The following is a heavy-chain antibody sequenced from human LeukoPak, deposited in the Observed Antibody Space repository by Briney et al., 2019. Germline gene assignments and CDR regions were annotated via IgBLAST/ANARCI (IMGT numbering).Heavy chain of an antibody. V-gene: IGHV1-2*06. Sequence: ASVNVSCKASGYTFTGYYMHWVRQAPGQGLEWMGRINPNSGGTNYAQKFQGRVTMTRDTSISTAYMELSRLRSDDTAVYYCARLIAARLGWFDPWGQGTLVTVSS. J-gene: IGHJ5*02. D-gene: IGHD6-6*01. CDR2: INPNSGGT. CDR3: ARLIAARLGWFDP. CDR1: GYTFTGYY.